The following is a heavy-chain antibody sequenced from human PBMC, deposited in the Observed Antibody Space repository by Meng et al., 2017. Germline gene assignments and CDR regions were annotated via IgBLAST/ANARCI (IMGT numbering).Heavy chain of an antibody. V-gene: IGHV1-69*06. CDR1: GCTFSSYA. J-gene: IGHJ6*02. D-gene: IGHD3-10*01. CDR2: IIPIFGTA. CDR3: ARLYYYGSGSYYYGMDV. Sequence: SVKVSCKASGCTFSSYAISWVRQAPGQGLEWMGGIIPIFGTANYAQKFQGRVTITADKSTSTAYMELSSLRSEDTAVYYCARLYYYGSGSYYYGMDVWGQGTTVTVSS.